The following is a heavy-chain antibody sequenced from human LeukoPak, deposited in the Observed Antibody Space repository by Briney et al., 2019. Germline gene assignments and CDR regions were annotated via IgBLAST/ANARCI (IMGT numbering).Heavy chain of an antibody. Sequence: PSDTLSLTCAVYGWFFNEYYWNGPRQPPEKALEWIREINARGDTNQNPSLKSRVTISVDTSKKQFSLRLTSMIAADTALYYCARGQVPAARGYNWFDPWGQGTLVTVSS. J-gene: IGHJ5*02. CDR3: ARGQVPAARGYNWFDP. CDR2: INARGDT. D-gene: IGHD2-2*01. V-gene: IGHV4-34*01. CDR1: GWFFNEYY.